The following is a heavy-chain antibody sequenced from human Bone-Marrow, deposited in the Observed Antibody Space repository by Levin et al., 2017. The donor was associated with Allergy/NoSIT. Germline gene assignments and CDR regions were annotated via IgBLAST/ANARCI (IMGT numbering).Heavy chain of an antibody. CDR2: INSSSGTI. Sequence: GGSLRLSCATSGFTFSSYSMNWVRQAPGKGLEWVSYINSSSGTIYYADSVKGRFTISIDNAKKSLYLQMSSLRVEDTAVYYCVRGLPDYWGQGTLVTVSS. CDR3: VRGLPDY. J-gene: IGHJ4*02. V-gene: IGHV3-48*01. CDR1: GFTFSSYS.